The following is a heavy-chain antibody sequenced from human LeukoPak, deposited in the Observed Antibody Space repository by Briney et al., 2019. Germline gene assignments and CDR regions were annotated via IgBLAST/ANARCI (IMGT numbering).Heavy chain of an antibody. D-gene: IGHD2-15*01. CDR3: ARDSKLRSGGLFDP. Sequence: GGSLGLSCTASGFTFSSYWMSWVRQAPGKGLEWVADIKPDGSEGYYVDSVKGRFTISRDNAKNSLYLQMNSLRAEDTAVYSCARDSKLRSGGLFDPWGQGTLVTVSS. CDR1: GFTFSSYW. V-gene: IGHV3-7*01. J-gene: IGHJ5*02. CDR2: IKPDGSEG.